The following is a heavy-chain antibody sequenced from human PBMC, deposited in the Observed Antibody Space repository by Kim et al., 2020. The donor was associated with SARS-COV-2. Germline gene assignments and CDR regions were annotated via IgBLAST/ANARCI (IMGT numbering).Heavy chain of an antibody. D-gene: IGHD4-17*01. CDR2: ISTSTSAI. Sequence: GGSLRLSCAASGFTFSSYSMAWVRQAPGKGLVWVSYISTSTSAIYYADSVKGRFTISRDNAKNSLYLQMNSLRAEDTAVYYCARGPYGDYALPFDYWGQG. V-gene: IGHV3-48*04. CDR3: ARGPYGDYALPFDY. CDR1: GFTFSSYS. J-gene: IGHJ4*02.